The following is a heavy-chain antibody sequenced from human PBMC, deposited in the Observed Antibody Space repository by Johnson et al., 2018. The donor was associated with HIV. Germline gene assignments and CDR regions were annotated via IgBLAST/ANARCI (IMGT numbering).Heavy chain of an antibody. V-gene: IGHV3-30*04. D-gene: IGHD2-2*01. CDR3: ARGGVVHDAFDM. CDR1: GFTFSSYT. J-gene: IGHJ3*02. Sequence: QVQLVESGGGVVQPGRSLRLSCAASGFTFSSYTMHWVRQAPGKGLEWVAVISYDGKNKDYADPVKGRFTLSRDNSKNPLYLQLSSLRTEDTAVFYCARGGVVHDAFDMWGQGTMVTVSS. CDR2: ISYDGKNK.